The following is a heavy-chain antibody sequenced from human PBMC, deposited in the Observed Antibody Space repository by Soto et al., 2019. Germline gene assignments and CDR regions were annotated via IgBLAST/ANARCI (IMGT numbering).Heavy chain of an antibody. CDR2: IYYSGST. CDR1: GGSISSSSSY. CDR3: ASWGRAYDILTGYYYYYYMDV. D-gene: IGHD3-9*01. Sequence: TSETLSLTCTVSGGSISSSSSYWGWIRQPPGKGLEWIGSIYYSGSTYYNPSLKSRVTISVDTSKNHFSLKLSSVTAADTAVYYCASWGRAYDILTGYYYYYYMDVWGKGTTVTVSS. J-gene: IGHJ6*03. V-gene: IGHV4-39*01.